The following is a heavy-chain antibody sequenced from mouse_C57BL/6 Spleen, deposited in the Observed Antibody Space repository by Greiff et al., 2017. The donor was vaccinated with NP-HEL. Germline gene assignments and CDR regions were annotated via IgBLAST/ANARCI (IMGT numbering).Heavy chain of an antibody. V-gene: IGHV5-16*01. D-gene: IGHD3-2*02. CDR2: INYDGSST. CDR1: GFTFSDYY. CDR3: ARGQLRLSYFDY. J-gene: IGHJ2*01. Sequence: EVHLVESEGGLVQPGSSMKLSCTASGFTFSDYYMAWVRQVPEKGLEWVANINYDGSSTYYLDSLKSRFIISRDNAKNILYLQMSSLKSEDTATYYCARGQLRLSYFDYWGQGTTLTVSS.